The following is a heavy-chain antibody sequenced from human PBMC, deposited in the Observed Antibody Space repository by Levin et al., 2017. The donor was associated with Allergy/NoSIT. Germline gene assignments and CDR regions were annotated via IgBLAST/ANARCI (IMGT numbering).Heavy chain of an antibody. CDR2: ISYDGSKK. V-gene: IGHV3-30*18. D-gene: IGHD4-17*01. Sequence: PGGSLRLSCAASGFTFSVYGMHWVRQAPGKGLEWVALISYDGSKKYYPDSVKGRFTISRDNSKSTVSLHMINLRAEDTAVYYCVKDLDYGDYRVGGSDYWGQGTLVTVSS. CDR3: VKDLDYGDYRVGGSDY. J-gene: IGHJ4*02. CDR1: GFTFSVYG.